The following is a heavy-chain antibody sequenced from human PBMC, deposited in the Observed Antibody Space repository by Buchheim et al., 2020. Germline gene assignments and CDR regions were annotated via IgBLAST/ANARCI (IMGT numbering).Heavy chain of an antibody. J-gene: IGHJ4*02. CDR3: AREKWWLLTTYTEY. CDR2: IKQDGSEK. CDR1: GFTFSSYC. V-gene: IGHV3-7*01. D-gene: IGHD3-22*01. Sequence: EVQLVESGGGLVQPGGSLRLSCAASGFTFSSYCMSWVRQAPGKGLEWVANIKQDGSEKYYVDSVKGRFTISRDNAKNSLYLQMNSLRAEDTAVYYCAREKWWLLTTYTEYWGQGTL.